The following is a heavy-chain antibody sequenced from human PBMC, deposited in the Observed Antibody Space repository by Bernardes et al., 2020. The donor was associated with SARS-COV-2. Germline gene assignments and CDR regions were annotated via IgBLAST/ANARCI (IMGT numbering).Heavy chain of an antibody. CDR2: ISTYNGNT. Sequence: ASVKVSCKASGYTFTRFGINWVRQAPGQGLEWMGWISTYNGNTNYAQRFQGRVTMTTDTSTSTAYMELRSLRSDDTAVYYCATDSHHDTSGWFDPWGQGTLVTVSS. V-gene: IGHV1-18*01. J-gene: IGHJ5*02. D-gene: IGHD3-22*01. CDR1: GYTFTRFG. CDR3: ATDSHHDTSGWFDP.